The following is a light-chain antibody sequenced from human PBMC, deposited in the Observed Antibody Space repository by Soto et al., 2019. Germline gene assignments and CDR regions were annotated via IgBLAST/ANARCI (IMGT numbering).Light chain of an antibody. V-gene: IGLV2-14*01. Sequence: QSVLTQPASVSGSPGQSITISCTGTSGDVGGYNYVSWYQRHPGKAPKLIIYDVTNRPSGVSDRFSGFKSGNTASLTISGLRAENEGDYYCSSYLCRTFVVFSGGTKLTVL. CDR2: DVT. J-gene: IGLJ2*01. CDR3: SSYLCRTFVV. CDR1: SGDVGGYNY.